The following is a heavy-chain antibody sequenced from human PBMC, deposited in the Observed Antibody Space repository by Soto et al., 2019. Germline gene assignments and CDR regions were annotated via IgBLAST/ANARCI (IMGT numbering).Heavy chain of an antibody. CDR1: GGSIRRSY. CDR3: ARHLIVVVPAAIRSAATVVTHHAFDI. V-gene: IGHV4-59*01. CDR2: IYYSGST. D-gene: IGHD2-2*02. J-gene: IGHJ3*02. Sequence: PSETRSLTCTVSGGSIRRSYWSGIRQAPGKGLEWMGYIYYSGSTNYNASLESRGSISVDTSKNRFCLKLSAVTAVDTAVYDCARHLIVVVPAAIRSAATVVTHHAFDIWGQWTMGTVS.